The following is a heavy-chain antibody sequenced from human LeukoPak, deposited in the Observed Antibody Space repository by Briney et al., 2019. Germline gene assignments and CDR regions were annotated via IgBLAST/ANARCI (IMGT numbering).Heavy chain of an antibody. J-gene: IGHJ6*03. CDR3: ARDPYSSTWYRPTGTEYYYMDV. V-gene: IGHV3-48*04. CDR1: GFTFSSYG. D-gene: IGHD6-13*01. Sequence: QPGGSLRLSCAASGFTFSSYGMHWVRQAPGKGLEWVSYISSSGNTKSYADSVKGRFTISRDNAEKSLYLQMNSLRAEDTAVYFCARDPYSSTWYRPTGTEYYYMDVWGKGTTVTVSS. CDR2: ISSSGNTK.